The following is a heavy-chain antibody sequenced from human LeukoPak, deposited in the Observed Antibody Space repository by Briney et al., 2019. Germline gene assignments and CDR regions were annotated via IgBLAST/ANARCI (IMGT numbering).Heavy chain of an antibody. Sequence: GASVKVSCKASGGTFSSYAISWVRQAPGQWLEWMGRIIPILGIANYAQKFQGRVTITADKSTSTAYMELSSLRSEDTAVYYCARGGYSGQSDYWGQGTLVTVSS. J-gene: IGHJ4*02. CDR1: GGTFSSYA. V-gene: IGHV1-69*04. D-gene: IGHD3-16*02. CDR2: IIPILGIA. CDR3: ARGGYSGQSDY.